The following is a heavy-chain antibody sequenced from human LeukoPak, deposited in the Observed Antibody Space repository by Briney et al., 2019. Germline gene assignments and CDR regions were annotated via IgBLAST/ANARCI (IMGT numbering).Heavy chain of an antibody. V-gene: IGHV1-69*13. CDR2: IIPIFGTA. D-gene: IGHD2-8*01. J-gene: IGHJ4*02. CDR1: GGTFSSYT. Sequence: ASVKVSCKASGGTFSSYTISWVRQAPGQGLEWMGGIIPIFGTANYAQKFQGRVTITADESTSTAYMELSSLRSEDTAVYYCANIPPGRYCSNGVCDSWGQGTLVTVSS. CDR3: ANIPPGRYCSNGVCDS.